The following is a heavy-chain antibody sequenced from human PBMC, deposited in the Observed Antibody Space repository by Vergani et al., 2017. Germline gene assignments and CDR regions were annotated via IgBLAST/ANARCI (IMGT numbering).Heavy chain of an antibody. CDR3: AKAPVADFYYYYCMDV. D-gene: IGHD6-19*01. CDR2: ISGGGGRA. V-gene: IGHV3-23*01. CDR1: GFTFSSYA. Sequence: EVQLLESGGGLVQPGGSLRLSCAASGFTFSSYAMRWVRHAPGKGLEWVSVISGGGGRAYYADSVKGRFTISRDNSKNTLYLQMNSLRAEDTAVYYFAKAPVADFYYYYCMDVWGQGTTVTVSS. J-gene: IGHJ6*02.